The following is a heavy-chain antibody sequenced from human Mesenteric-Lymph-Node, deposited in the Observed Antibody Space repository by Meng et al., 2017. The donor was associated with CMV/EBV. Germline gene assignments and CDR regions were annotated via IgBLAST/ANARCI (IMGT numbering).Heavy chain of an antibody. D-gene: IGHD3-9*01. CDR3: ARDRDTDWYSPFDY. J-gene: IGHJ4*02. CDR2: INPKTGGR. CDR1: GYNFIDYY. V-gene: IGHV1-2*06. Sequence: QVQRVPSGAEVKQPGASVRVSCKASGYNFIDYYINWVRQAPGQGLEWMGRINPKTGGRSYAQNFQGRVTMTRDTSINTAYMEVNRLNSDDTAMYYCARDRDTDWYSPFDYWGPGTLVRLL.